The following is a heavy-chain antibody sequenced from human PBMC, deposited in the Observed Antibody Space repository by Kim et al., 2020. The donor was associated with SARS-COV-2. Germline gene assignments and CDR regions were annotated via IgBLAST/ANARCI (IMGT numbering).Heavy chain of an antibody. CDR2: IYYSGST. D-gene: IGHD2-21*01. V-gene: IGHV4-39*01. CDR3: ARLLAYCGGDYCWDMDV. J-gene: IGHJ6*02. Sequence: SETLSLTCTVSGGSISSSSYYWGWIRQPPGKGLEWIGSIYYSGSTYYNPSLKSRVTISVDTSKNQFSLKLSSVTAADTAVYYCARLLAYCGGDYCWDMDVWGQGTTVTVSS. CDR1: GGSISSSSYY.